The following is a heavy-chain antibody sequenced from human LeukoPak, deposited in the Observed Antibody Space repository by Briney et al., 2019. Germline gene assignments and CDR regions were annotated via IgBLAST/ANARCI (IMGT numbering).Heavy chain of an antibody. CDR3: ARHGSISNFDY. J-gene: IGHJ4*02. Sequence: SETLSLTCTVSGGSISSYYWSWIRQPPGKGLEWIGYIYYSGSTNYNPSLKSRITISVDTSKNQFSLKLSSVTAADTAVYYCARHGSISNFDYWGQGTLVTVSS. CDR1: GGSISSYY. CDR2: IYYSGST. V-gene: IGHV4-59*01. D-gene: IGHD3-10*01.